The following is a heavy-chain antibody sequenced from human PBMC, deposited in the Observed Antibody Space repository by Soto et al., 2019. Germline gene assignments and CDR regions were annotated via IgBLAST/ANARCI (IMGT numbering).Heavy chain of an antibody. V-gene: IGHV3-30-3*01. CDR3: AGCIALRPMGWVDP. CDR2: ISYDGSDK. J-gene: IGHJ5*02. CDR1: GFTFSSYA. Sequence: QVQLVESGGGAVQPGRSLRLSCAASGFTFSSYAMEWVRQAPGKGLEWVAGISYDGSDKYYADSVKGRFIISRDNSKNTLYLQMNSLRVEDTAVYFCAGCIALRPMGWVDPWGQGTLVTVSS. D-gene: IGHD6-6*01.